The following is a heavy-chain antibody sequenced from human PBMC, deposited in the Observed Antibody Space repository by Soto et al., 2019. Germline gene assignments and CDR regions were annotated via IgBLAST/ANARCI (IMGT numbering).Heavy chain of an antibody. J-gene: IGHJ6*02. CDR1: GYTFTSYD. CDR3: ARRAFVDI. V-gene: IGHV1-8*01. Sequence: ASAKVSCKASGYTFTSYDINWVRQATGQGLEWVGCMNPNSGITDYAQKFQGRVTMTRDTSISTAYMELSSLRSEDTAVYYCARRAFVDIWGQGTTVTVSS. CDR2: MNPNSGIT.